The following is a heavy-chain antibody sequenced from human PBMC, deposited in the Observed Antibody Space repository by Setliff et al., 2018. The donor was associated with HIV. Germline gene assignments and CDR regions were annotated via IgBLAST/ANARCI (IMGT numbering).Heavy chain of an antibody. V-gene: IGHV4-61*02. CDR3: ATLDHSGGNFLAY. D-gene: IGHD2-21*02. CDR1: GVSISSGSYY. CDR2: IYTSGST. J-gene: IGHJ4*02. Sequence: SETLSLTCTVSGVSISSGSYYWSWIRQSAGKGLEWIGRIYTSGSTIYNPSLKSRITISLDTSKEQFSLELSSATAADTAVYYCATLDHSGGNFLAYWGQGSLVTVSS.